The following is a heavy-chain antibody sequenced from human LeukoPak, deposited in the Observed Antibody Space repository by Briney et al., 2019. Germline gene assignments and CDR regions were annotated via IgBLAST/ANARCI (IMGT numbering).Heavy chain of an antibody. CDR1: GGSISSGNYY. J-gene: IGHJ5*02. CDR3: ARGGYYGSGNDFRFDP. D-gene: IGHD3-10*01. Sequence: SETLSLTCTVSGGSISSGNYYWTWIRQPPGKGLEWIGYIYYSGSTNYKPSLKSRVTISVDTSKNQFSLKLNSVTAADTAVYYCARGGYYGSGNDFRFDPWGQGTLVTVSS. V-gene: IGHV4-61*01. CDR2: IYYSGST.